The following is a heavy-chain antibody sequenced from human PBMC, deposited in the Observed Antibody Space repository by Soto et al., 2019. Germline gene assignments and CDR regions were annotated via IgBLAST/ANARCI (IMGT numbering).Heavy chain of an antibody. D-gene: IGHD2-15*01. Sequence: QVQLVQSGAEVKKPGSSVKVSCKASGGTFSSYAISWVRQAPGQGLEWMGGIIPIFGTANYAQKFQGRVTITADESTSKAYMELTSLRSEHTAVYYCARDCLSIRSGGSCYSDWGQGTLVTVSS. CDR2: IIPIFGTA. J-gene: IGHJ4*02. CDR1: GGTFSSYA. V-gene: IGHV1-69*01. CDR3: ARDCLSIRSGGSCYSD.